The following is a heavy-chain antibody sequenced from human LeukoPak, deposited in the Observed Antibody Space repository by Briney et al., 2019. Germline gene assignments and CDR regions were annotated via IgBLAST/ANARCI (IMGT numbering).Heavy chain of an antibody. CDR3: ARDDSGYDGTDAFDI. J-gene: IGHJ3*02. V-gene: IGHV4-4*07. D-gene: IGHD5-12*01. CDR2: IYTSGST. Sequence: GSLRLSCAASGFTFSSYAMSWVRQAPGKGLEWIGRIYTSGSTNYNPSLKSRVTMSVDTSKNQFSLKLSSVTAADTAVYYCARDDSGYDGTDAFDIWGQGTMVTVSS. CDR1: GFTFSSYA.